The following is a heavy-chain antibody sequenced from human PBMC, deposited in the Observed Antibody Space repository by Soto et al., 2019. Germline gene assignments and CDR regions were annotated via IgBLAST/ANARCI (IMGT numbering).Heavy chain of an antibody. CDR2: ISAYNGNT. CDR3: ARDDYGDYGWLNY. J-gene: IGHJ4*02. Sequence: QVQLVQSGAEVKKPGASVKVSCKASGYTFTSYGISWVXXXXXXXXEWMGWISAYNGNTNYAPKRQGRVTMTTDTSTSTAYMXLRSXXSDXXAXXYCARDDYGDYGWLNYWGQGTLVTVSS. CDR1: GYTFTSYG. D-gene: IGHD4-17*01. V-gene: IGHV1-18*01.